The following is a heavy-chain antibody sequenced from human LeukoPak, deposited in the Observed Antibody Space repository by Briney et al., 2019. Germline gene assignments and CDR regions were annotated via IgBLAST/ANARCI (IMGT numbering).Heavy chain of an antibody. CDR2: IIPIFGTA. V-gene: IGHV1-69*05. J-gene: IGHJ4*02. Sequence: ASVKVSCKASGYTFTSYGISWVRQAPGQGLEWMGGIIPIFGTANYAQKFQGRVTITTDESTSTAYMELSSLRSEDTAVYYCARGGSYSSGWGSFDHWGQGTLVTVSS. CDR1: GYTFTSYG. D-gene: IGHD6-19*01. CDR3: ARGGSYSSGWGSFDH.